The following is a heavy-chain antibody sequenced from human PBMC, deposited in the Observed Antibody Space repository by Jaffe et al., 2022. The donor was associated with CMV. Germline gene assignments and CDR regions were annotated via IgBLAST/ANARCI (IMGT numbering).Heavy chain of an antibody. CDR3: AREGRDGYLDY. Sequence: EVQLVESGGGLVQPGGSLRLSCAASGFTFSSYEMNWVRQAPGKGLEWVSYISSSGSTIYYADSVKGRFTISRDNAKNSLYLQMNSLRAEDTAVYYCAREGRDGYLDYWGQGTLVTVSS. D-gene: IGHD2-15*01. V-gene: IGHV3-48*03. CDR2: ISSSGSTI. CDR1: GFTFSSYE. J-gene: IGHJ4*02.